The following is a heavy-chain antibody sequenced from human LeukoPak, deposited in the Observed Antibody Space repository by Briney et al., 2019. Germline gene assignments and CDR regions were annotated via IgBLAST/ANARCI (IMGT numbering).Heavy chain of an antibody. V-gene: IGHV1-58*02. CDR3: AAREMAVSYYFDY. CDR1: GFTFTSSA. CDR2: IVVGSGNT. D-gene: IGHD5-24*01. Sequence: ELSGPTLVKKPGTSEKVSCKASGFTFTSSAMQWVRQARGQRLEWIGWIVVGSGNTNYAQKFQERVTITRDMSTSTVYMELSSLRSEDTAVYYCAAREMAVSYYFDYWGQGTLVTVSS. J-gene: IGHJ4*02.